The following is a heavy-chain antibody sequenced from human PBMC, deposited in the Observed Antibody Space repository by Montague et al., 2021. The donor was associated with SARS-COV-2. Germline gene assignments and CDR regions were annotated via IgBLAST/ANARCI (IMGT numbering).Heavy chain of an antibody. CDR1: GGPISSSSYY. V-gene: IGHV4-39*07. CDR3: ARDQGYNWNYYYYYGMDA. Sequence: SETLSLTCTVSGGPISSSSYYWGWIRQPPGKGLEWIGSIYYSGSTYYNPSLKSRVTISVDTSKNQFSLKLSSVTAADTAVYYCARDQGYNWNYYYYYGMDAWGQGTTVTVSS. CDR2: IYYSGST. J-gene: IGHJ6*02. D-gene: IGHD1-20*01.